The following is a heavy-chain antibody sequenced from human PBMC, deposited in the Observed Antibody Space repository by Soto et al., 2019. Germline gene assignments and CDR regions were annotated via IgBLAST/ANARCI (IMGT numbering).Heavy chain of an antibody. CDR3: ARVDYYGSGSYSPKYYYYYMDV. V-gene: IGHV4-59*01. CDR2: IYYSGST. Sequence: QVQLQESGPGLVKPSETLSLTCTVSGGSISSYYWSWIRQPPGKGLEWIGYIYYSGSTNYNPSLKSRVTISVDTSKNQFSLKLSSVTAADTAVYYRARVDYYGSGSYSPKYYYYYMDVWGKGTTVTVSS. J-gene: IGHJ6*03. D-gene: IGHD3-10*01. CDR1: GGSISSYY.